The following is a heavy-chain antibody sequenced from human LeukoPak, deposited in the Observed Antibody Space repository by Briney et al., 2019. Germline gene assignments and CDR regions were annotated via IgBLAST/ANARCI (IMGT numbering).Heavy chain of an antibody. D-gene: IGHD6-19*01. CDR3: ARVGIAVAGTGFDY. CDR2: ISAYNGNT. Sequence: GASVKVSCKASGYTFTGYYIHWVRQAPGQGLEWMGWISAYNGNTNYAQKFQGRVTMTTDTSTSTAYMELTSLRSDDTALYYCARVGIAVAGTGFDYWGQGTLVTVSS. J-gene: IGHJ4*02. V-gene: IGHV1-18*04. CDR1: GYTFTGYY.